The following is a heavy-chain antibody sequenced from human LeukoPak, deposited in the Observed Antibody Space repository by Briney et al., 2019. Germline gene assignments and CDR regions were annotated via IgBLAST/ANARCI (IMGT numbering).Heavy chain of an antibody. V-gene: IGHV4-59*01. D-gene: IGHD1-26*01. CDR2: IYYSGST. J-gene: IGHJ4*02. CDR3: ARESGSIDY. CDR1: GGSISSYY. Sequence: PSETLSLTCTVSGGSISSYYWSWIRQPPGKGLEWIGYIYYSGSTNYNPSLESRVTISVDTSKNQFSLKLSSVTAADTAVYYCARESGSIDYWGRGTLVTVSS.